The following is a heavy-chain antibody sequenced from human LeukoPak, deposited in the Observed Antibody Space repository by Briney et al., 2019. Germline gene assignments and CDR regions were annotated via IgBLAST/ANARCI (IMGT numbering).Heavy chain of an antibody. CDR2: IYYSGST. V-gene: IGHV4-59*02. CDR3: ARGELTLED. CDR1: GGSVSGYY. D-gene: IGHD3-3*01. Sequence: PSETLSLTCTVSGGSVSGYYWSWIRQPPGKGLEWIGYIYYSGSTNYNPSLKSRVTISVDTSKNQFSLKLSSVTAADTAVYYCARGELTLEDWGQGTLVTVSS. J-gene: IGHJ4*02.